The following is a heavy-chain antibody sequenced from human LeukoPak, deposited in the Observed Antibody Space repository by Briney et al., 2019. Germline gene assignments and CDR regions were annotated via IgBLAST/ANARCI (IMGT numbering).Heavy chain of an antibody. V-gene: IGHV3-33*01. CDR1: GFTFSSYG. CDR3: ASPDGYTFSWYAMDV. CDR2: IWYDGRTQ. D-gene: IGHD2-2*02. Sequence: GRSLRLSCAASGFTFSSYGMHWVRQAPGKGLEWVAVIWYDGRTQHYADSVKGRFTISRDNAKNTLYLQMNSLRAEDTAVYYCASPDGYTFSWYAMDVWGKGTTVAVSS. J-gene: IGHJ6*04.